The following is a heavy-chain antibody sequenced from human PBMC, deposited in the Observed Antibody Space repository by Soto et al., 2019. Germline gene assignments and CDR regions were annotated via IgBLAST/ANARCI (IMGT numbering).Heavy chain of an antibody. J-gene: IGHJ3*02. CDR3: ASYTLPYCGGDCSYAFDI. CDR2: ISYDGSNK. CDR1: GFTFSSYA. Sequence: QVQLVESGGGVVQPGRSLRLSCAASGFTFSSYAMHWVRQAPGKGLEWVAFISYDGSNKYYADSVKGRFTISRDNSKNTLYLKMNRLRTEDTAVYYCASYTLPYCGGDCSYAFDIWGQGTMVTVSS. D-gene: IGHD2-21*02. V-gene: IGHV3-30-3*01.